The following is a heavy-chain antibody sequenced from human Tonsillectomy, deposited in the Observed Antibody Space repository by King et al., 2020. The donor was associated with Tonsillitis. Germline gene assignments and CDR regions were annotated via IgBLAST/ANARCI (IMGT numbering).Heavy chain of an antibody. J-gene: IGHJ4*02. CDR3: ASGLSGSYFDQVESFDY. CDR2: INHSGST. V-gene: IGHV4-34*01. Sequence: VQLQQWGAGLLKPSETLSLTCAVYGGSFSGYYWSWIRQPPGKGLEWIGEINHSGSTNYNPSLKSRVNISVDTSKNQFSLKLSSVTAADTAVYYCASGLSGSYFDQVESFDYWGQGTLVTVSS. CDR1: GGSFSGYY. D-gene: IGHD1-26*01.